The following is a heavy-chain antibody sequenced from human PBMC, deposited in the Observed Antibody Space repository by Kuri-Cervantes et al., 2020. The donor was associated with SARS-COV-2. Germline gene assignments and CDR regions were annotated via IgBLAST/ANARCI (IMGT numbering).Heavy chain of an antibody. V-gene: IGHV4-39*07. CDR1: GGSISSQSYY. D-gene: IGHD6-6*01. Sequence: ESLKISCTVSGGSISSQSYYWGWIRQPPGKGLEWIGSVYHSGSTYYNPSLKSRVTISVDTSKNQFSLKLSSVTAADTAVYYCARLGKDSSSPCDYWGQGTLVTVSS. CDR3: ARLGKDSSSPCDY. J-gene: IGHJ4*02. CDR2: VYHSGST.